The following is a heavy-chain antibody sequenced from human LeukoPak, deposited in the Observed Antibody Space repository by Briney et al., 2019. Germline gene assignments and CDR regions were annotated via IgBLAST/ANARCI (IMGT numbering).Heavy chain of an antibody. D-gene: IGHD5-18*01. Sequence: GGSLRLSCVASGFTFSTHTMNWVRQAPGKGLEWVSSISSASTYIYSADSVRGRFTISRDNAKNSLYLQMNSLRAEDTAVYYCARDTDGYSYGLNYFDYWGQGTLVTV. J-gene: IGHJ4*02. CDR1: GFTFSTHT. V-gene: IGHV3-21*01. CDR3: ARDTDGYSYGLNYFDY. CDR2: ISSASTYI.